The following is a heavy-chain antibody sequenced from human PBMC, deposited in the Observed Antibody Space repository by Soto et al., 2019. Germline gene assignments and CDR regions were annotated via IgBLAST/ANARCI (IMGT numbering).Heavy chain of an antibody. Sequence: EVQLVESGGGLVQPGGSRRLSCAASGFTFSNYEINWVRQAPGKGLEWVSYISYSGDTRYYADSVRGRFTISRDNAKNLLYLQMNSLRAEDTAVYYCARGSSVSHTLTYGMDVWGQGTTVTVSS. D-gene: IGHD3-22*01. J-gene: IGHJ6*02. V-gene: IGHV3-48*03. CDR3: ARGSSVSHTLTYGMDV. CDR1: GFTFSNYE. CDR2: ISYSGDTR.